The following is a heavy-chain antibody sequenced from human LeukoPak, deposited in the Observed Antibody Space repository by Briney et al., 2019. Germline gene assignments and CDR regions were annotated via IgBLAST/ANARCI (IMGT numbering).Heavy chain of an antibody. D-gene: IGHD1-26*01. CDR1: GFSFSSYW. J-gene: IGHJ4*02. V-gene: IGHV3-74*01. CDR3: VKRPVVGGTTGKYFDH. CDR2: INGDGSST. Sequence: PGGSLRLSCAASGFSFSSYWMHWVRQAPGKGLVWVSRINGDGSSTRYADSVRGRFTISRDTSKNTLYLQMSSLRAEDTAVYYCVKRPVVGGTTGKYFDHWGQGTLVTVSA.